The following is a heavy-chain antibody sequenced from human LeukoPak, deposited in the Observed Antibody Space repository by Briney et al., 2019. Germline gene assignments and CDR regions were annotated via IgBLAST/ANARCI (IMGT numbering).Heavy chain of an antibody. CDR2: VFPSGTT. V-gene: IGHV4-4*07. J-gene: IGHJ4*02. CDR1: GDSVSGRH. CDR3: ARYEGDF. Sequence: SETLSLTCTVSGDSVSGRHWGWIRQPAGKGLEWIGRVFPSGTTNYNPSLKSRVTVSVDTSKNQFSLRLTSVTAADTAVYYCARYEGDFWGQGTLVTVSS. D-gene: IGHD3-3*01.